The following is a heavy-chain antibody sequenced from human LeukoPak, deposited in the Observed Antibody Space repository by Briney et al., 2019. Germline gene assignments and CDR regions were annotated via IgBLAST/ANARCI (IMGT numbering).Heavy chain of an antibody. CDR1: GFTFSSYA. CDR2: ISYDGSNK. D-gene: IGHD1-26*01. CDR3: ARATTIKLDPDAFDI. J-gene: IGHJ3*02. V-gene: IGHV3-30-3*01. Sequence: GRSLRLSCAASGFTFSSYAMHWVRQAPGKGLEWVAVISYDGSNKYYADPVKGRFTISRDNSKNTLYLQMNSLRAEDTAVYYCARATTIKLDPDAFDIWGQGTMVTVSS.